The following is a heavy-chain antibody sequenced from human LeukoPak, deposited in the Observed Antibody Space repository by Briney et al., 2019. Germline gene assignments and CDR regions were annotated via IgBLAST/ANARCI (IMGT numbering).Heavy chain of an antibody. D-gene: IGHD4/OR15-4a*01. CDR3: ARGKVLLDWFDP. Sequence: ASVNVSCKSSGGTFSSYAFSWVRQAPGQGLEWMGGIIPIFGTANYAQKFQGRVTITTDESTSTAYMELSSLRSEDTAVYYCARGKVLLDWFDPWGQGTLVTIYS. CDR2: IIPIFGTA. V-gene: IGHV1-69*05. J-gene: IGHJ5*02. CDR1: GGTFSSYA.